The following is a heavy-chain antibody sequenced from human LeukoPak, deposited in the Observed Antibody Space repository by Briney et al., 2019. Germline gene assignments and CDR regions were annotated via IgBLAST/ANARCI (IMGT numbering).Heavy chain of an antibody. D-gene: IGHD3-22*01. CDR2: IRSKANSYAT. CDR3: ITDSSGPDY. V-gene: IGHV3-73*01. J-gene: IGHJ4*02. Sequence: PGGSLRLSCAASGFTFSGSAMHWVRQASGTGLEWVGRIRSKANSYATAYAASVKGRFTISRDDSKNTAYLQMNSLKTEDTAVYYCITDSSGPDYWGQGTLVTVSS. CDR1: GFTFSGSA.